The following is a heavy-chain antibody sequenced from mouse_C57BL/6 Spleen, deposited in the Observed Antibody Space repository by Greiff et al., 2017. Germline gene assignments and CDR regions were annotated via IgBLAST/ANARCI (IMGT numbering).Heavy chain of an antibody. CDR3: ARLGTVVGAMDY. CDR2: INSDGGST. J-gene: IGHJ4*01. D-gene: IGHD1-1*01. V-gene: IGHV5-2*01. CDR1: EYEFPSHD. Sequence: DVQLQESGGGLAQPGESLKLSCESNEYEFPSHDMSWVRKTPEKRLELVAAINSDGGSTYYPDTMERRFIISRDNTKKTLYLQMSSLRSEDTALYYCARLGTVVGAMDYWGQGTSVTVSS.